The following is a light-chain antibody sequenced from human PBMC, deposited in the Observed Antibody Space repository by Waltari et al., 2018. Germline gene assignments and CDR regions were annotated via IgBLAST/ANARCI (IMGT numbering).Light chain of an antibody. CDR3: QQRSIRPPAYS. V-gene: IGKV3-11*01. J-gene: IGKJ2*03. CDR1: QSVNNY. Sequence: EIVLTQSPATLCLSPGERVTLSCRASQSVNNYLAWYQQKHGQAPRLLIYDASSRATGIPARFSGNGSGTDFTLTISSLEAEDFAVYYCQQRSIRPPAYSFGHGTRLEIK. CDR2: DAS.